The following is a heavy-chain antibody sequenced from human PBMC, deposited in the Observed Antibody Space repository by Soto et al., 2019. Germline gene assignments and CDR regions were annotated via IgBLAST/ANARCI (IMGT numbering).Heavy chain of an antibody. Sequence: GESLKISCAASGFTFSSYAMHWVRQAPGKGLEYVSAISSNGGSTYYANSVKGRFTISRDNSKNTLYLQMGSLRAEDMAVYYCARGGVVVAAYIDYWGQGTLVTVSS. J-gene: IGHJ4*02. D-gene: IGHD2-15*01. CDR3: ARGGVVVAAYIDY. CDR2: ISSNGGST. V-gene: IGHV3-64*01. CDR1: GFTFSSYA.